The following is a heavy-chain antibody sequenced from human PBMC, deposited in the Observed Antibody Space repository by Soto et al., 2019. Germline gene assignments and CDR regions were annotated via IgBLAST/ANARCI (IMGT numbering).Heavy chain of an antibody. CDR3: ARKPRGYSYGYDY. Sequence: PSETLSLTCTVSGGSISSYYWSWIRQPPGKGLEWIGYVYYSGITNYNPSLKSRVTTSVDTSKNQFSLKLSSVTAADTAVYYCARKPRGYSYGYDYWGQGILVTVSS. V-gene: IGHV4-59*01. J-gene: IGHJ4*02. CDR2: VYYSGIT. D-gene: IGHD5-18*01. CDR1: GGSISSYY.